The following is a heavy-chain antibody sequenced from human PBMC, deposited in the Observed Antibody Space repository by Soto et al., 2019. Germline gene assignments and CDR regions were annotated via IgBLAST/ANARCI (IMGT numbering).Heavy chain of an antibody. V-gene: IGHV3-23*01. J-gene: IGHJ4*02. CDR2: ISGNGDST. Sequence: EVQLLDSGGGLVQPGGSLRLSCAASGFTFSNYAMSWVRQAPGKGLEWVSTISGNGDSTYYADSVKGRFTISRDNFKNMLFLQINSLRDDDSAVYYCAKRPASIITFDYWGQGPPVTVSS. D-gene: IGHD2-2*01. CDR1: GFTFSNYA. CDR3: AKRPASIITFDY.